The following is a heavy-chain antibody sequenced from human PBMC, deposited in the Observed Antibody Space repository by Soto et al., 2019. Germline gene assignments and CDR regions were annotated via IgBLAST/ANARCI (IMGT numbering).Heavy chain of an antibody. Sequence: SETLSLTCAVSGGSISSGGYSWSWIRQPPGKGLEWIGYIYHSGSTYYNPSLKSRVTISVDRSKNQFSLKLNSVTAADTAVYYCATFSGSYYKGDDYWGQGTLVTVSS. V-gene: IGHV4-30-2*01. J-gene: IGHJ4*02. CDR3: ATFSGSYYKGDDY. D-gene: IGHD1-26*01. CDR2: IYHSGST. CDR1: GGSISSGGYS.